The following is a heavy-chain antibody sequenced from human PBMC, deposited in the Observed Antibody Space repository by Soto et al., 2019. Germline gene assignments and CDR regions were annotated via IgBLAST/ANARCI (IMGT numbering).Heavy chain of an antibody. V-gene: IGHV1-69*14. CDR2: IIPMYGTP. Sequence: QVQLVQSGADVKKPGSSVKVSCKASGGTFSRYAFSWVRQAPGQGPEWMGGIIPMYGTPNYAQRFQGRVTIFADRSTNTVFMELSSLRSEDTDVYYCARVDGGPRDNWKYYYYGFDVWGQGTSVTVSS. CDR1: GGTFSRYA. J-gene: IGHJ6*02. D-gene: IGHD1-1*01. CDR3: ARVDGGPRDNWKYYYYGFDV.